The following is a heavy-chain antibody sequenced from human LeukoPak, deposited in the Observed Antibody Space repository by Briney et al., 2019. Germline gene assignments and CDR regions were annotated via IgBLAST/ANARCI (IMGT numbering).Heavy chain of an antibody. CDR1: GFTFSSYG. CDR2: ISGSGGST. D-gene: IGHD3-9*01. V-gene: IGHV3-23*01. Sequence: PGGSLRLSCAASGFTFSSYGMSWVRQAPGKGLEWVSAISGSGGSTYYADSVKGRFTISRGNSKNTLYLQMNSLRAEDTAVYYCAKDKDWLQGSFDYWGQGTLVTVSS. J-gene: IGHJ4*02. CDR3: AKDKDWLQGSFDY.